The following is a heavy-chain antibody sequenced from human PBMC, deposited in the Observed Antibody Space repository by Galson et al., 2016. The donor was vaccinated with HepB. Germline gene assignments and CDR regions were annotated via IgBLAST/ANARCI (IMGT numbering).Heavy chain of an antibody. D-gene: IGHD6-13*01. CDR2: IDPSDSNI. CDR1: GYSFTSYW. CDR3: ARHDSSTWYSAFDI. V-gene: IGHV5-10-1*01. J-gene: IGHJ3*02. Sequence: QSGAEVKKPGESLRISCKGSGYSFTSYWISWVRQMPGKGLEWMGRIDPSDSNINYSPSFQGHVTISTDKSISTAYLQWISLKASDTAMYYCARHDSSTWYSAFDIWGQGTMVTVSS.